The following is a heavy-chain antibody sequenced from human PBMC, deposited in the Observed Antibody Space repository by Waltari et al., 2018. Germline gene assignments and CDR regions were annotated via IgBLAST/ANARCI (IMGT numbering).Heavy chain of an antibody. V-gene: IGHV3-7*01. D-gene: IGHD3-16*01. Sequence: EVQLVESGGGLVQPGGSLRLSCVASGFTFSSYWMSWVRQAPGKGLEWVANIKQDGSEKYYVDSVKGRFTISRDNAKNSLYLQMNSLRAEDTAVYYCARDSDGVPVAYGYFDLWGRGTLVTVSS. CDR1: GFTFSSYW. J-gene: IGHJ2*01. CDR3: ARDSDGVPVAYGYFDL. CDR2: IKQDGSEK.